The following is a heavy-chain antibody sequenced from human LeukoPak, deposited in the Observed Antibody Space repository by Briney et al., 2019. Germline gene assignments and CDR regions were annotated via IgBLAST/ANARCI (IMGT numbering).Heavy chain of an antibody. CDR2: IRYDGSNK. D-gene: IGHD6-19*01. Sequence: GGSLRLSCAASGFKFASFGMHWVRQAPGKGLEWVAFIRYDGSNKYYADSVKGRFTISRDNSKNTLYLQMNSLRAEDTAVYYCAKGGVAVAGTPAEYFQHWGQGTLVTVSS. V-gene: IGHV3-30*02. CDR3: AKGGVAVAGTPAEYFQH. CDR1: GFKFASFG. J-gene: IGHJ1*01.